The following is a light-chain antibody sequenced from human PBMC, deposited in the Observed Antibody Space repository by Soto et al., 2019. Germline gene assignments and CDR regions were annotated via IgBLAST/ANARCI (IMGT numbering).Light chain of an antibody. CDR2: DAS. V-gene: IGKV1-5*01. CDR3: QQYESLPLT. Sequence: DIQMTQSPSTLSASVVDRVTITFRASQSISSWLAWYQQKPGKAPKLLIYDASSLESGVPSRFSGSGSGTEFTLTISSLQPDDFATYYCQQYESLPLTFGQGTRLEI. J-gene: IGKJ5*01. CDR1: QSISSW.